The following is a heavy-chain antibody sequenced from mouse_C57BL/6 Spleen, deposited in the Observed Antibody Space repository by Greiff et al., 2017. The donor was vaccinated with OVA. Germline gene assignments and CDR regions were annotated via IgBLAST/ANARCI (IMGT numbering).Heavy chain of an antibody. V-gene: IGHV1-69*01. D-gene: IGHD4-1*01. J-gene: IGHJ4*01. CDR1: GYTFTSYW. Sequence: VQLQQPGAELVKPGASVKMSCKASGYTFTSYWMHWVKQRPGQGLEWIGEIDPSDSYTNYNQKFKGKSTLTVDKSSSTAYMQLSSLTSEDSAVYYCARRWDDAMDYWGQGTSVTVSS. CDR3: ARRWDDAMDY. CDR2: IDPSDSYT.